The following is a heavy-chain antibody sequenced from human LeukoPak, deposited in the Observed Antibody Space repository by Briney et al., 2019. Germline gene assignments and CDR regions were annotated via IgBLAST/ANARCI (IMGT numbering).Heavy chain of an antibody. D-gene: IGHD5-12*01. CDR3: ARDLRSGYDFVDY. J-gene: IGHJ4*02. CDR1: GFTFSNYG. V-gene: IGHV3-30*03. CDR2: ISYDGSNK. Sequence: QPGGSLRLSCAASGFTFSNYGMHWVRQAPGKGLEWAAVISYDGSNKFYADSVEGRFTISRDNSKNTLYLQMNSLRTEDTAVYYCARDLRSGYDFVDYWGQGTLVTVSS.